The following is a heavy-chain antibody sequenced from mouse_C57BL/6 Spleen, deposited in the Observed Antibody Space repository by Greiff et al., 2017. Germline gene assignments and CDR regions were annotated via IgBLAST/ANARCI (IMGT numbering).Heavy chain of an antibody. D-gene: IGHD2-3*01. CDR2: IDPSDSET. CDR1: GYTFTSYW. Sequence: VQLHQPGAELVRPGSSVKLSCKASGYTFTSYWMHWVKQRPIQGLEWIGNIDPSDSETHYNQKFKDKATLTVDKSSSTAYMQLSSLTSEDSAVYYCARFDGYYVDYWGQGTTLTVSS. J-gene: IGHJ2*01. V-gene: IGHV1-52*01. CDR3: ARFDGYYVDY.